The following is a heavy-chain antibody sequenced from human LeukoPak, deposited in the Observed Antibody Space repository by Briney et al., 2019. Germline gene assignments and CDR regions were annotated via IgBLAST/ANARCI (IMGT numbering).Heavy chain of an antibody. D-gene: IGHD4-17*01. CDR1: GFNFGGFA. CDR2: IYSDGSGT. J-gene: IGHJ5*02. Sequence: GGPLRLSCAASGFNFGGFAMTWVRQAPGRGLDWVSGIYSDGSGTFYFDSVKGRFTISRDNSKNILYLQMNNLRAEDTAIYYCAKDLNYGDGRWEFHTWGQGTLVTVSS. CDR3: AKDLNYGDGRWEFHT. V-gene: IGHV3-23*03.